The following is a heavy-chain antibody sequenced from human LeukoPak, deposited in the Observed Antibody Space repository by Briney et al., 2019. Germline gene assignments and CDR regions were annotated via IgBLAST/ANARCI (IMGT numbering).Heavy chain of an antibody. CDR1: GFTVSSNY. CDR2: IYSGGST. D-gene: IGHD3-10*01. J-gene: IGHJ4*02. V-gene: IGHV3-53*01. CDR3: ARARLPSYYYGSGSPDY. Sequence: GGSLRLSCAASGFTVSSNYMSWVRQAPGKGLEWVSVIYSGGSTYYADSVKGRFTISRDNAKNSLYLQMNSLRAEDTAVYYCARARLPSYYYGSGSPDYWGQGTLVTVSS.